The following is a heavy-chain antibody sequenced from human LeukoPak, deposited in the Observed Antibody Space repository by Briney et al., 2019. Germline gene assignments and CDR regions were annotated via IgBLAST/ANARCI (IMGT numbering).Heavy chain of an antibody. D-gene: IGHD3-22*01. CDR3: AAGPVYDYFEF. Sequence: ASVKVSCKASEYSFTDYYIHWVRQAPGQGLEWMGWINPNSGGTNSAQKFQVRITLTRDTSISTAYMGLSRLGSDDTAVYYCAAGPVYDYFEFWGQGTPVTVSS. J-gene: IGHJ4*02. CDR2: INPNSGGT. CDR1: EYSFTDYY. V-gene: IGHV1-2*02.